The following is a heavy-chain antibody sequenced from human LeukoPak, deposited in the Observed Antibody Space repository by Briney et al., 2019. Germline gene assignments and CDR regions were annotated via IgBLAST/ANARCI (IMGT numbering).Heavy chain of an antibody. CDR2: TKEDGTEK. J-gene: IGHJ5*02. V-gene: IGHV3-7*01. CDR1: GFTFTRNW. Sequence: GGSLRLSCAASGFTFTRNWMSWVRQAPGKGLEWVANTKEDGTEKYYVDSVKGRFTISRDNAKNSLYLQMNNLRVEDTAVYYCAREYHWGQGTLVSVSS. CDR3: AREYH.